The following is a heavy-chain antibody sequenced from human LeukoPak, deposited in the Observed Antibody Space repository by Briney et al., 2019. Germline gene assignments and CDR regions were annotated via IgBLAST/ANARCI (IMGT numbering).Heavy chain of an antibody. J-gene: IGHJ3*02. V-gene: IGHV4-4*07. CDR3: ARDPNYYDSRELDAFDI. D-gene: IGHD3-22*01. CDR2: IYTSGST. CDR1: GGSISSYY. Sequence: PSETLSLTCTVSGGSISSYYWSWIRQPAGKGLEWIGRIYTSGSTNYNPSLKSRVTMSVDTSKNQFSLKLSSVTAADTAVYYCARDPNYYDSRELDAFDIWGQGAMVTVSS.